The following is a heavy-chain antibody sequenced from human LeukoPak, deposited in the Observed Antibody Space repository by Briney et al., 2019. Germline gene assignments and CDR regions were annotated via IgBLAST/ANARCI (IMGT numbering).Heavy chain of an antibody. V-gene: IGHV3-11*04. D-gene: IGHD3-9*01. J-gene: IGHJ4*02. CDR2: ISSSSSSI. CDR1: GFTFSDYY. CDR3: ARGHYDVLAASYKWTPDY. Sequence: GGSLRLSCAASGFTFSDYYMSWIRQAPGKGLEWFSSISSSSSSIYYADSVKGRFTISRDNAKNSLSLQLNSLRVEDTAVYYCARGHYDVLAASYKWTPDYWGQGTLVTVSS.